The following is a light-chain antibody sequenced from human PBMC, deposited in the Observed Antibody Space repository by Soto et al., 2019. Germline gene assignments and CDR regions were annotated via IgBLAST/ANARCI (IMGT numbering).Light chain of an antibody. Sequence: EIVMTQSPATLSVSPGERATLSCRASQSVSSNLAWYQQKRGQAPRLLIYGASTRATGIPARFSGSWSGTAFTLTISSLQSEDSAVYYCQQYNNWPPWTFGQGTNVEIK. J-gene: IGKJ1*01. V-gene: IGKV3-15*01. CDR3: QQYNNWPPWT. CDR1: QSVSSN. CDR2: GAS.